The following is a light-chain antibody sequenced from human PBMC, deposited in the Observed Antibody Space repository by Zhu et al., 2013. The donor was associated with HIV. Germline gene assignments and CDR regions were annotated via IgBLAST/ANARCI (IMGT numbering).Light chain of an antibody. V-gene: IGKV3-15*01. CDR2: GAS. CDR3: LQHNSYPWT. J-gene: IGKJ1*01. CDR1: QNVGRN. Sequence: EIVMTQSPATVSVSPGERVTLSCRASQNVGRNVAWYQQQFGQPPRLLIYGASTRETGVPARFSGSGSGTEFTLTISSLQPEDFANYYCLQHNSYPWTFGQGTKVEIK.